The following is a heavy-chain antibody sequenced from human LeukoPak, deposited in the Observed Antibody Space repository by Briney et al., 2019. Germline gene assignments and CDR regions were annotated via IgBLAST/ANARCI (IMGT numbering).Heavy chain of an antibody. V-gene: IGHV1-58*01. CDR2: IVVDSDNT. CDR1: GFTFTSRSA. D-gene: IGHD6-13*01. Sequence: GASVKVSCKASGFTFTSRSAVQWVRQARGQRLEWIGWIVVDSDNTNYAENFRERVTITRDVSASTSYMELSSLRSEDTAVYFCAAPYTSSWFDLWGQGTLVTVSS. J-gene: IGHJ5*02. CDR3: AAPYTSSWFDL.